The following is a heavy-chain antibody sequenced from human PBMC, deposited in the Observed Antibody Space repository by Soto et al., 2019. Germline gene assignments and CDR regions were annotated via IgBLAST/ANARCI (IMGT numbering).Heavy chain of an antibody. Sequence: QLQLQESGPGLVKPSETLSLSCTVSGDSISTSSSYYWGWIRQPPGKGLEWIANMYYSGSTYYNPSLKSRVTISLETSKNQFSLKLNSVTAADTAVYYCARIKIVGILTYYMDVWGKGTTVTGSS. CDR2: MYYSGST. CDR1: GDSISTSSSYY. D-gene: IGHD3-3*01. V-gene: IGHV4-39*01. CDR3: ARIKIVGILTYYMDV. J-gene: IGHJ6*03.